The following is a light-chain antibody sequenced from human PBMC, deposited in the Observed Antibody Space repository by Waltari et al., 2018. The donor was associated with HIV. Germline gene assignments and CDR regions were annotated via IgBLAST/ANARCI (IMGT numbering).Light chain of an antibody. Sequence: QSALTQPASVSGSPGQSITISCTGTSSDVGSYNLVSWYQQHPGKAPKFMIYEGTKRPSGVSNRFSGSKSGNTASLTISVLQAEDEADYHCCSYAGNNTLVFGGGTKLTVL. V-gene: IGLV2-23*01. J-gene: IGLJ3*02. CDR2: EGT. CDR1: SSDVGSYNL. CDR3: CSYAGNNTLV.